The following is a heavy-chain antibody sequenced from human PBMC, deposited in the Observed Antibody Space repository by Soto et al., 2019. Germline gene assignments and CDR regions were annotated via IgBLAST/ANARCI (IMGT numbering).Heavy chain of an antibody. Sequence: QVQLQESGPGLVKPSQTLSLTCTVSGGSISSGGYYWSWIRQHPGKGLEWIGYIYYSGSTYYNPSLKSRVTKSVDTSKNQFSLKLSSVTAADTAVYYCARGSLDTAMDHLFDIWGQGTMVTVSS. J-gene: IGHJ3*02. V-gene: IGHV4-31*03. CDR2: IYYSGST. CDR1: GGSISSGGYY. D-gene: IGHD5-18*01. CDR3: ARGSLDTAMDHLFDI.